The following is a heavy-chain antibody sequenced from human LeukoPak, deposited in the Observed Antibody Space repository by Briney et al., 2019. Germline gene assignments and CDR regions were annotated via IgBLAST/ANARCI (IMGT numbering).Heavy chain of an antibody. D-gene: IGHD6-13*01. J-gene: IGHJ6*03. CDR1: GGSISSGSYY. V-gene: IGHV4-61*02. Sequence: SETMSLTCAVSGGSISSGSYYWSWIRQPAGKGLEWIGRIYTSGSTNYNPSLKSRVTISVDTSKNPFSLKLCTVTAADTAVHYCARWGIAAAGTLGYMDVWGKGTTVTVSS. CDR2: IYTSGST. CDR3: ARWGIAAAGTLGYMDV.